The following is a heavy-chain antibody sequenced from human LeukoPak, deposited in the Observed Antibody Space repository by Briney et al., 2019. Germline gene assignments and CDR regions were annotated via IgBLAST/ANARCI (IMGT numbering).Heavy chain of an antibody. Sequence: SETLSLTCSVSGDSISSYFWAWIRPPPGKGLEWIGYVCYNGTTNYNPSLRNRVAISIDTSKNQFSLKLNSATAADTAVYYCATSGGFNSPRHYWGQGTLVTVSS. D-gene: IGHD3-16*01. CDR3: ATSGGFNSPRHY. J-gene: IGHJ4*02. V-gene: IGHV4-59*01. CDR1: GDSISSYF. CDR2: VCYNGTT.